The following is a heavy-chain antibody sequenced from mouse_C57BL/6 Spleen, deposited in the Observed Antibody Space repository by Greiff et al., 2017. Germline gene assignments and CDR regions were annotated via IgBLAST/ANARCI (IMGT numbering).Heavy chain of an antibody. V-gene: IGHV1-69*01. CDR3: ARAGGYYSLDY. J-gene: IGHJ4*01. Sequence: VQLQQPGAELVMPGASVKLSCKASGYTFTSYWMHWVKQRPGQGLEWIGEIDPSDSNTNYNQKFKGKATLTVDKSSSTAYMQLSSLTSEDSAVXCCARAGGYYSLDYWGPGTSVTVSS. CDR2: IDPSDSNT. CDR1: GYTFTSYW.